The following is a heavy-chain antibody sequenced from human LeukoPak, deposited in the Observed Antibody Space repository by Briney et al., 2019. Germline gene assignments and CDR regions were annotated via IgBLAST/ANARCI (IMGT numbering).Heavy chain of an antibody. D-gene: IGHD3-22*01. Sequence: SETLSLTCTVSGGSISSSSYYWDWMRQPPGKGLEWIGSIYYSGSTYYNPSLKSRVTISVDTSKNQFSLKLISVIAADTAVYYCARHNYDSSGAFDIWGQETMVTVSS. CDR1: GGSISSSSYY. CDR2: IYYSGST. J-gene: IGHJ3*02. V-gene: IGHV4-39*01. CDR3: ARHNYDSSGAFDI.